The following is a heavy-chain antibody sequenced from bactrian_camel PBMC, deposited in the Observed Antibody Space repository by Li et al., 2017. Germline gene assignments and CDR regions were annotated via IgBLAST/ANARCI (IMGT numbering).Heavy chain of an antibody. Sequence: QVQLVESGGGSVQAGGSLRLSCTASGFTFDDHDMGWYRLAHGDQCELVSSTTSGGITYYADSVRGRFTIARDNAQNTLYLEMNNLKPEDTSVYYCAADRGYGLDCDDASGYWGQGTQVTVS. CDR2: TTSGGIT. J-gene: IGHJ6*01. V-gene: IGHV3S53*01. CDR3: AADRGYGLDCDDASGY. CDR1: GFTFDDHD. D-gene: IGHD3*01.